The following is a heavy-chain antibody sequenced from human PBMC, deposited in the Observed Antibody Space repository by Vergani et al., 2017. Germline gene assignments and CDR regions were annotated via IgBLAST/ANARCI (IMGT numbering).Heavy chain of an antibody. J-gene: IGHJ6*03. CDR1: GGSFSGYY. CDR3: ARGPQDDFWSGYYYYYYYMDV. D-gene: IGHD3-3*01. CDR2: INHSGST. V-gene: IGHV4-34*01. Sequence: QVQLQQWGAGLLKPSETLSLTCAVYGGSFSGYYWSWIRQPPGKGLEWIGEINHSGSTNYNPSLKSRVTISVDTSKNQFSLKLSSVTAADTAVYYCARGPQDDFWSGYYYYYYYMDVWGKGTTVTVSS.